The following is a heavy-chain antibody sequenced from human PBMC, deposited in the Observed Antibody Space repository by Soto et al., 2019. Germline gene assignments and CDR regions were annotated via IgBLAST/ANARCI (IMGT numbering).Heavy chain of an antibody. J-gene: IGHJ6*02. Sequence: QVQLVQSGAEVKKPGSSVKVSCKASGGTFSSYAISWVRQAPGQGLEWMGGIIPIFGTANYAQKFQGRVTITADESTSTAYMELSSLRSEDTAVYYCARLREGPNKIGYCRSTSCYYYGMDVWGQGTTVTVSS. D-gene: IGHD2-2*01. CDR1: GGTFSSYA. V-gene: IGHV1-69*01. CDR3: ARLREGPNKIGYCRSTSCYYYGMDV. CDR2: IIPIFGTA.